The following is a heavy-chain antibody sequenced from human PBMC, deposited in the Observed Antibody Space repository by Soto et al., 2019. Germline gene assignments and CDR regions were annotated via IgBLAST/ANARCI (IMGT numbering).Heavy chain of an antibody. Sequence: QLQLQESGPGLVKPSETLSLTCTVSGGSISSSTYYWGWIRQPPGKGLEWIGTISYSGITYYNPSLESRVPISVDTSNNQFSLQLSSVTAAATAVYYCASLYGDYVSYWGQGTLVTVSS. CDR1: GGSISSSTYY. J-gene: IGHJ4*02. CDR3: ASLYGDYVSY. D-gene: IGHD4-17*01. V-gene: IGHV4-39*01. CDR2: ISYSGIT.